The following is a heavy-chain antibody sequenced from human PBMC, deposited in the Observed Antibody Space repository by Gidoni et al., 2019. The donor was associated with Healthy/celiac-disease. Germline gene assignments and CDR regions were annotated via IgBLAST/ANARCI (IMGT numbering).Heavy chain of an antibody. J-gene: IGHJ6*02. CDR3: ARDPVYISSRTKHKNYYYYGMDV. D-gene: IGHD6-13*01. CDR2: IKQDGSEK. CDR1: GFTFSSYC. V-gene: IGHV3-7*03. Sequence: EVQLVESGGGLVQPGGSLRLSCAASGFTFSSYCMSWVRQAPGKGLEWGANIKQDGSEKYYVDSVNGRFTISRDNAKNSLYLQMNSLRAEDTAVYYCARDPVYISSRTKHKNYYYYGMDVWGQGTTVTVSS.